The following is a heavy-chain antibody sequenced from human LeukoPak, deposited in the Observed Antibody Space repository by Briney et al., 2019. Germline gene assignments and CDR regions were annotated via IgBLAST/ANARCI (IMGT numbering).Heavy chain of an antibody. CDR3: ARHLWITMVRGVIIVENWFDP. Sequence: TSSETLSLTCAVYGGSFSGYYWSWIRQPPGKGLEWIGSIYYSGSTYYNPSLKSRVTISVDTSKNQFSLKLSSVTAADTAVYYCARHLWITMVRGVIIVENWFDPWGQGTLVTVSS. V-gene: IGHV4-34*01. CDR1: GGSFSGYY. J-gene: IGHJ5*02. D-gene: IGHD3-10*01. CDR2: IYYSGST.